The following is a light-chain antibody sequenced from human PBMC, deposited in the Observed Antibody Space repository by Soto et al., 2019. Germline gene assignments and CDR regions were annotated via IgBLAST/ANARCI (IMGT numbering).Light chain of an antibody. CDR2: GGS. Sequence: DIQMTQSPSTLSASVGDRVTITCRASQSTSVYLAWYQQRPREAPKLLIYGGSSLESGVPSRFSGSGSGTEFSLTSSSLQPTDFATYYCHQYSTSSPTFGQGTKLEI. CDR3: HQYSTSSPT. J-gene: IGKJ2*01. CDR1: QSTSVY. V-gene: IGKV1-5*01.